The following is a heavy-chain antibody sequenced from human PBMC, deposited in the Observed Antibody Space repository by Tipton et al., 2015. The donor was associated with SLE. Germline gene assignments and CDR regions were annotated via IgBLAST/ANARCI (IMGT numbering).Heavy chain of an antibody. Sequence: LRLSCTVSGGSISSSSYYWGWIRQPPGKGLEWIGSIYYSGSTYYNPSLKSRVTISVDTSKNQFSLKLSSVTAADTAVYYCASHSGYEGYWGQGTLVTVSS. J-gene: IGHJ4*02. CDR2: IYYSGST. D-gene: IGHD5-12*01. CDR3: ASHSGYEGY. CDR1: GGSISSSSYY. V-gene: IGHV4-39*07.